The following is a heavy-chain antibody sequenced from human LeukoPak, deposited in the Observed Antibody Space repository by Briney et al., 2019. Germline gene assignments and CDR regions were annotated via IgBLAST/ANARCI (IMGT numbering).Heavy chain of an antibody. CDR1: GYTFTGYY. J-gene: IGHJ4*02. CDR2: INPNSGGT. V-gene: IGHV1-2*02. CDR3: ARGSHRDIVVVRHPFDY. Sequence: ASVKVSCKASGYTFTGYYMHWVRQAPGQGLEWMGWINPNSGGTNYAQKFQGRVTMTRDTSVSTAYMELSRLRSDDTAVYYCARGSHRDIVVVRHPFDYWGQGTLVTVSS. D-gene: IGHD2-2*01.